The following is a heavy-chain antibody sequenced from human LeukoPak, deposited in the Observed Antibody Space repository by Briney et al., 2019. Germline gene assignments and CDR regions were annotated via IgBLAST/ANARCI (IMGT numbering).Heavy chain of an antibody. D-gene: IGHD3-22*01. J-gene: IGHJ4*02. V-gene: IGHV3-30*03. Sequence: GGSLRLSCAAPGFTFSSYGMHWVRQAPGKGLEWVAVISYDGSNKYYADSVKGRFTISRDNSKNTLYLQMNSLRAEDTAVYYCATASYYYDSRRLDYWGQGTLVTVSS. CDR2: ISYDGSNK. CDR3: ATASYYYDSRRLDY. CDR1: GFTFSSYG.